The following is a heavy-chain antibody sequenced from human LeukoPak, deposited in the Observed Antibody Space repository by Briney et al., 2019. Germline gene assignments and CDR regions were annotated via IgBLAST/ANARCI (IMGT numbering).Heavy chain of an antibody. J-gene: IGHJ4*02. CDR2: ISGSGGST. D-gene: IGHD6-13*01. V-gene: IGHV3-23*01. CDR1: GFTFSDYA. Sequence: GGSLRLSCAASGFTFSDYAMNWVRQAPGKGLEWVSGISGSGGSTYYADSVKGWFTISRDNSKNTLYLQLNSLRAEDTAVYYCAKDPHARIVAAVLQWGQGTLVTVSS. CDR3: AKDPHARIVAAVLQ.